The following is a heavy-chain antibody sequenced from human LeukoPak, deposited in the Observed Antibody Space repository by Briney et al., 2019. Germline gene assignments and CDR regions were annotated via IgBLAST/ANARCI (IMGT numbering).Heavy chain of an antibody. D-gene: IGHD5-24*01. V-gene: IGHV4-34*01. CDR2: INHSGST. J-gene: IGHJ4*02. Sequence: SETLSLTCAVYGGSFSGYHWSWIRQPPGKGREWIGEINHSGSTNYDPSLKSRVTISVDTSKYQFSLKLSSVTAADTAVYYCARIASRDGYSPFDYWGQGTLVTVSS. CDR3: ARIASRDGYSPFDY. CDR1: GGSFSGYH.